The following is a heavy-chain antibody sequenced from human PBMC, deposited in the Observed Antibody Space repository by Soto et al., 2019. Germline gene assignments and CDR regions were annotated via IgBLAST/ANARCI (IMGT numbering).Heavy chain of an antibody. CDR3: ARASPQPEPYEFDY. D-gene: IGHD3-3*01. J-gene: IGHJ4*02. Sequence: GGSLRLSCAASGFTFSNFGMHWVRQAPGKGLEWVAVIWYDGSNKYYADSVKGRFTISRDNSKNTVYLQMNSLRAEDTAVYSCARASPQPEPYEFDYWGQGTLVTVSS. CDR1: GFTFSNFG. V-gene: IGHV3-33*01. CDR2: IWYDGSNK.